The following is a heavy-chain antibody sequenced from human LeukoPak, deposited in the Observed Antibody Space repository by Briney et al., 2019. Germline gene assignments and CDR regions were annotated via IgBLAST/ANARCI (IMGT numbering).Heavy chain of an antibody. CDR1: GFTFSSYE. D-gene: IGHD3-22*01. Sequence: GGSLRLSCAASGFTFSSYEMNWVRQAPGKGLEWVSYISSSGSTIYYADSVEGRFTISRDSAKNSLYLQMNSLRAEDTAVYYCARGMTYYYDSSGYWGDYWGQGTLVTVSS. J-gene: IGHJ4*02. CDR2: ISSSGSTI. V-gene: IGHV3-48*03. CDR3: ARGMTYYYDSSGYWGDY.